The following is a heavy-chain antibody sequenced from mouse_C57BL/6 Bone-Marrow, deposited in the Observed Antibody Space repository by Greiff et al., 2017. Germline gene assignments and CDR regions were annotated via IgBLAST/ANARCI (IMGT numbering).Heavy chain of an antibody. CDR1: GYTFTNYW. D-gene: IGHD1-1*01. CDR3: ARTGCGSSHYAMDY. Sequence: QVQLQQSGAELVRPGTSVKMSCKASGYTFTNYWIGWAKQRPGHGLEWIGDIYPGGGYTNYNEQFKGKATLTADKSSSTAYMPCSSLTSEDSAIYYCARTGCGSSHYAMDYWGQEASVTVSS. CDR2: IYPGGGYT. V-gene: IGHV1-63*01. J-gene: IGHJ4*01.